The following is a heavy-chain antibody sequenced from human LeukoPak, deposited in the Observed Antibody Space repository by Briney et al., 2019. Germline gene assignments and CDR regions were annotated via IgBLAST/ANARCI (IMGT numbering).Heavy chain of an antibody. V-gene: IGHV4-59*01. Sequence: PSETLSLTCTVSGGSISSYYWSWIRQPPGKGLEWIGYIYYSGSTNYNPSLKSRVTISVDTSKNQFSLKLSSVTAADTAVYYCARVGPCGGDCYTPNDAFDIWGQGTMVTVSS. D-gene: IGHD2-21*02. CDR2: IYYSGST. J-gene: IGHJ3*02. CDR3: ARVGPCGGDCYTPNDAFDI. CDR1: GGSISSYY.